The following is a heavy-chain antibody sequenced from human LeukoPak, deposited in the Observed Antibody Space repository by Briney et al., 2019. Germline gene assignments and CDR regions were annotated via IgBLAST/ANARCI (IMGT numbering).Heavy chain of an antibody. CDR2: ISGSGGNT. CDR1: GFTLSTYA. D-gene: IGHD3-10*01. Sequence: GGSLRLSCAASGFTLSTYAMTWVRQAPGKGLEWVSAISGSGGNTYYADSVKGRFTISRDNSKNTLYLQMNSLRAEDTAVYYCAKGARFGELLRGFNSFDYWGQGTLVTVSS. CDR3: AKGARFGELLRGFNSFDY. J-gene: IGHJ4*02. V-gene: IGHV3-23*01.